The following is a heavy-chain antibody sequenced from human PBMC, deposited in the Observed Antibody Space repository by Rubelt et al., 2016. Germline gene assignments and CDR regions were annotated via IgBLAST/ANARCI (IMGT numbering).Heavy chain of an antibody. J-gene: IGHJ6*02. D-gene: IGHD6-6*01. CDR3: AKNGIPARPFYGMDV. CDR1: GLSFSEHH. Sequence: EVQLVESGGGLVQPGGSLRLSCAASGLSFSEHHMDWVRQAPGKGLEWVGRIRQKANKYTTEYAASVRGRFTISREDSKNSVFLQMNSLKTEDTAVYYCAKNGIPARPFYGMDVWGQGTTVTVSS. CDR2: IRQKANKYTT. V-gene: IGHV3-72*01.